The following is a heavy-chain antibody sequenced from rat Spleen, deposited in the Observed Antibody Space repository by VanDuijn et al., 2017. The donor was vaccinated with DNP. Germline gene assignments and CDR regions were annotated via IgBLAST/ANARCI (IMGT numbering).Heavy chain of an antibody. Sequence: EVQFQESGPGLVRPSQSLSLTCSVSGYSITRNYWGWIRNFPGDKMEWIGHISYSGTTSYHPSLKSRISITRDTSNNQFFLQLSSVTTEDTATYYCARWNIGTSTLDYWGQGVMVTVSS. CDR3: ARWNIGTSTLDY. J-gene: IGHJ2*01. D-gene: IGHD1-5*01. CDR1: GYSITRNY. CDR2: ISYSGTT. V-gene: IGHV3-1*01.